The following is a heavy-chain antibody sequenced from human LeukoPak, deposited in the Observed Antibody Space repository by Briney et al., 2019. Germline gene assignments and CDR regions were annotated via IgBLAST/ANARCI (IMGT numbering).Heavy chain of an antibody. V-gene: IGHV4-59*11. CDR2: ISYSGIT. CDR3: ARLAVAGDYDHFYFYMDV. J-gene: IGHJ6*03. CDR1: GGSISSHY. Sequence: SETLSLTCSVSGGSISSHYWTWMRQPPGKGLEWIGYISYSGITNYNPSLKSRVSISVDTSMNQLSLKVNSMTTADTAVYYCARLAVAGDYDHFYFYMDVWGKGTTVTVSS. D-gene: IGHD6-19*01.